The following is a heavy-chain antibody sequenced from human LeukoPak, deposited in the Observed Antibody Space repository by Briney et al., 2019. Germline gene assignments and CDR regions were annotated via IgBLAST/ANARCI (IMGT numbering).Heavy chain of an antibody. J-gene: IGHJ2*01. D-gene: IGHD3-3*01. CDR2: IYYSGST. CDR3: ARGVLVYDLNWYFDL. CDR1: GGSISSYY. V-gene: IGHV4-59*01. Sequence: SETLSLTCTVSGGSISSYYWSWTRQPPGKGLEWIGYIYYSGSTNYNPSLKSRVTISVDTSKNQFSLKLSSVTAADTAAYYCARGVLVYDLNWYFDLWGRGTLVTVSS.